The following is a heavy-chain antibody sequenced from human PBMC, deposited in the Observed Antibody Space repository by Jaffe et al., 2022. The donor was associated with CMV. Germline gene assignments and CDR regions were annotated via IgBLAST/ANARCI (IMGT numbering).Heavy chain of an antibody. CDR2: INPSGGST. Sequence: QVQLVQSGAEVKKPGASVKVSCKASGYTFTSYYMHWVRQAPGQGLEWMGIINPSGGSTSYAQKFQGRVTMTRDTSTSTVYMELSSLRSEDTAVYYCARDRSTIFGAGYMDVWGKGTTVTVSS. V-gene: IGHV1-46*01. J-gene: IGHJ6*03. CDR1: GYTFTSYY. D-gene: IGHD3-3*01. CDR3: ARDRSTIFGAGYMDV.